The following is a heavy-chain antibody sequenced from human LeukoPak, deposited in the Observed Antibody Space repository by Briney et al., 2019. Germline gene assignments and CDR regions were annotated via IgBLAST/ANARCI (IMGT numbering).Heavy chain of an antibody. CDR2: ISTYSGNT. J-gene: IGHJ4*02. V-gene: IGHV1-18*01. CDR3: ARGPLYSSSWYVVPDY. CDR1: GYTFTSYG. Sequence: EASVKVSCKASGYTFTSYGISWVRQAPGQGLEWMGWISTYSGNTNYAQKLQGRVTMTTDTSTSTAYMELRSLRSDDTAVYYCARGPLYSSSWYVVPDYWGQGTLVTVSS. D-gene: IGHD6-13*01.